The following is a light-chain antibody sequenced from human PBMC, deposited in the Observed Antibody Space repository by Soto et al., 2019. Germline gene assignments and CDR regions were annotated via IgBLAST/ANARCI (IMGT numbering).Light chain of an antibody. CDR2: EVS. CDR1: SSDVGSYNR. V-gene: IGLV2-18*02. J-gene: IGLJ2*01. CDR3: SSYTSSSTLV. Sequence: QSALTQPPSVSGSPGQSVTISCTGTSSDVGSYNRVSWYQQPPGTAPKLMIYEVSNRPSGVPDRFSGSKSGNTASLTISGLQAEDEADYYCSSYTSSSTLVFGGGTKHTVL.